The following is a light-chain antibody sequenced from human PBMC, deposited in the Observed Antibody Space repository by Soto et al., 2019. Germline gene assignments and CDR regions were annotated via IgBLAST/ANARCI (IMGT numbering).Light chain of an antibody. J-gene: IGKJ2*01. CDR1: QRVGSSN. CDR2: GAS. Sequence: EIVLTQSQGTLSLSPGERATLSCRASQRVGSSNLAWYQQKRGQAPSLLIYGASSRATGIPDRFSGSGSGTDFTLTINRLEPEDFAVYFCQHYGGSPPRYTFGQGTKLEI. V-gene: IGKV3-20*01. CDR3: QHYGGSPPRYT.